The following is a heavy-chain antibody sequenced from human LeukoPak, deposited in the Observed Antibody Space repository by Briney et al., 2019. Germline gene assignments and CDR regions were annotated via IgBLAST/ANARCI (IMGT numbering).Heavy chain of an antibody. CDR1: VYPFSDFC. D-gene: IGHD1-1*01. CDR3: AIATTGRGAFGS. J-gene: IGHJ4*02. Sequence: PGGPQSLSCTASVYPFSDFCMCCVRRSTGKGVECVASTNEAGGDKYYVDSVKGRFTISRDNSKNSLSLQMNSLTAEDTAIYYCAIATTGRGAFGSWGQGTLVSVSS. V-gene: IGHV3-7*01. CDR2: TNEAGGDK.